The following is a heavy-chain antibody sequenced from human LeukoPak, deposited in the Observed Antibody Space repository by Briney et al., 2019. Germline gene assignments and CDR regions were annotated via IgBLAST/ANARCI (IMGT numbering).Heavy chain of an antibody. V-gene: IGHV3-9*01. CDR2: ISWTSGSM. D-gene: IGHD3-10*01. J-gene: IGHJ6*02. CDR1: GFTFDDYA. Sequence: GGSLRLSCAASGFTFDDYAMNWVRQAPGKGLEWVSGISWTSGSMGYADSVKGRFTISRDNAKNSLYLQMNSLRAEDTAVYYCATVGAGYYYYGMDVWGQGTTVTVSS. CDR3: ATVGAGYYYYGMDV.